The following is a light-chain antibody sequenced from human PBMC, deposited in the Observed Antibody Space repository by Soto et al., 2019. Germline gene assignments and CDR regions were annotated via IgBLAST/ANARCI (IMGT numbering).Light chain of an antibody. Sequence: QSALTQPPSASGSPGQTVTISCTGTSSDVGGYDYDSWYQQHPGEAPKLIIYEVTKRPSGVPDRFSGSKSGNTASLTVSGIQAEDEADYHCASYAGGKNFYVFGTGTKLTVL. V-gene: IGLV2-8*01. CDR2: EVT. CDR3: ASYAGGKNFYV. J-gene: IGLJ1*01. CDR1: SSDVGGYDY.